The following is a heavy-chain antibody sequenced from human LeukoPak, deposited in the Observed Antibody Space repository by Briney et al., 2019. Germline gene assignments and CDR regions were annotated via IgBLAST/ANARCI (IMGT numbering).Heavy chain of an antibody. D-gene: IGHD1-26*01. CDR3: ARLPHGGSYLRGLPLDY. CDR1: GYSFTSYW. Sequence: GESLKISCKGSGYSFTSYWIGWVRQMPGKGLEWMGIIYPGDSDTRYSPSFQGQVTISADESISTAYLQWSSLKASDTAMYYCARLPHGGSYLRGLPLDYWGQGTLVTVSS. V-gene: IGHV5-51*01. CDR2: IYPGDSDT. J-gene: IGHJ4*02.